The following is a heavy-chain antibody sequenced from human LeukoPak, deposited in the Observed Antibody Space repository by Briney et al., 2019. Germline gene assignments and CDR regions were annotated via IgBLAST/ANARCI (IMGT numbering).Heavy chain of an antibody. CDR3: ARGRAGGYDSDY. CDR2: INPNSGST. Sequence: ASVKVSCKASGYTFTGYYMHWVRQAPGQGLEWMGWINPNSGSTNYAQKFQGWVTMTRDTSISTAYMELSRLRSDDTAVYYCARGRAGGYDSDYWGQGTLVTVSS. J-gene: IGHJ4*02. V-gene: IGHV1-2*04. D-gene: IGHD5-12*01. CDR1: GYTFTGYY.